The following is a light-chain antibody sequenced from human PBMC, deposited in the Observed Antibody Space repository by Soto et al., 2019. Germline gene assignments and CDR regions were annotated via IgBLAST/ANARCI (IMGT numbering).Light chain of an antibody. CDR3: SSSTNTNTLVI. J-gene: IGLJ2*01. V-gene: IGLV2-14*03. CDR2: EVS. Sequence: QSALTQPASVSGSPGQSITISCTGTSSDIGGYDYVSWYQQHPGRAPKLMIYEVSNRPSGVSNRFSGSKSGNTAPLTISGLQAEDEAIYFCSSSTNTNTLVIFGGGTKVTVL. CDR1: SSDIGGYDY.